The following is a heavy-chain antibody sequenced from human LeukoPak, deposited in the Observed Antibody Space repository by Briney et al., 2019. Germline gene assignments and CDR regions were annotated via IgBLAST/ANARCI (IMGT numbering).Heavy chain of an antibody. Sequence: SGPTVVNPTSALTLTCSFSGFSLRTSGMGVNWMGQPIEKALEWLAVIDWDDDKFHSPSLKTRLTISKDTSKNQVVLTMTNLDPVDTATYYCARTSPETYSGSSPFDYWGQGTLVTVSS. V-gene: IGHV2-70*01. CDR1: GFSLRTSGMG. D-gene: IGHD1-26*01. CDR2: IDWDDDK. CDR3: ARTSPETYSGSSPFDY. J-gene: IGHJ4*02.